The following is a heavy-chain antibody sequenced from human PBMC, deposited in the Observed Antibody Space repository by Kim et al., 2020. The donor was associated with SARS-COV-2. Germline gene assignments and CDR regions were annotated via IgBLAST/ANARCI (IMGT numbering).Heavy chain of an antibody. CDR1: GGTFSSYA. D-gene: IGHD2-21*02. J-gene: IGHJ4*02. CDR3: ARDLGDIVVVTATLDY. CDR2: IIPILGIA. V-gene: IGHV1-69*04. Sequence: SVKVSCKASGGTFSSYAISWVRQAPGQGLEWMGRIIPILGIANYAQKFQGRVTITADKSTSTAYMELSSLRSEDTAVYYCARDLGDIVVVTATLDYWGQ.